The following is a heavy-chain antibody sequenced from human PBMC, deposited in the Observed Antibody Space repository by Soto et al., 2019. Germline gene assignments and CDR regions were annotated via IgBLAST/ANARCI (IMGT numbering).Heavy chain of an antibody. J-gene: IGHJ4*02. CDR3: VASLDTSGQLWVFDY. Sequence: QVQLQQWGAGLLKPSETLSLTCAVYGGSFSGYYWSWIRQPPGKGLEWIGEIKHSGSTNHNPTLKSRVTVSVDTSKNQFSLNMNSVNAADTAVYSCVASLDTSGQLWVFDYWGQGTLFYVSS. D-gene: IGHD3-22*01. CDR2: IKHSGST. V-gene: IGHV4-34*01. CDR1: GGSFSGYY.